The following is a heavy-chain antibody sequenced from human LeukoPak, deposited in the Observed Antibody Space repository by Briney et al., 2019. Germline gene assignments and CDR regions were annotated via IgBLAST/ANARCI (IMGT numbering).Heavy chain of an antibody. J-gene: IGHJ4*02. D-gene: IGHD5-12*01. CDR1: GGSFSGYY. V-gene: IGHV4-34*01. CDR3: ARKAATIKRGFDY. CDR2: TNHSGST. Sequence: SETLSLTCAVYGGSFSGYYWSWIRQPPGKGLEWIGKTNHSGSTNYNPSHNSRCTISVTTSKKQFSLKLSSVTAADTAVYYCARKAATIKRGFDYWGQGTLVTVSS.